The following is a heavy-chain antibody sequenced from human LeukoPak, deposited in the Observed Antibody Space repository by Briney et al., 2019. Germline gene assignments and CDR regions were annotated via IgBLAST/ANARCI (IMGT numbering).Heavy chain of an antibody. Sequence: SVKVSCXASGGTFSSYAISWVRQAPGQGLEWMGGIIPIFGTANYAQKFQGRVTITADESTSTAYMELSSLRSEDTAVYYCARGSGYCSSTSCYDFDYWGQGTLVTVSS. J-gene: IGHJ4*02. CDR3: ARGSGYCSSTSCYDFDY. V-gene: IGHV1-69*13. CDR1: GGTFSSYA. D-gene: IGHD2-2*01. CDR2: IIPIFGTA.